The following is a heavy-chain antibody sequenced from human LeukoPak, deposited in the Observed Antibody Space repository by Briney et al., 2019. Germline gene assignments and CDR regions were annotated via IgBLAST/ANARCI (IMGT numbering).Heavy chain of an antibody. CDR2: ISGSGSTI. CDR3: ARDWVVAGGDYMDV. V-gene: IGHV3-48*03. J-gene: IGHJ6*03. D-gene: IGHD2-15*01. CDR1: GFTFSSYD. Sequence: GGSLRLSCAASGFTFSSYDMNWVRQAPGKGLEWVSYISGSGSTIYYADSVKGRFTISRDNAKNSLFLQMNSLRAEDTAVYYCARDWVVAGGDYMDVWGKGTTVTVSS.